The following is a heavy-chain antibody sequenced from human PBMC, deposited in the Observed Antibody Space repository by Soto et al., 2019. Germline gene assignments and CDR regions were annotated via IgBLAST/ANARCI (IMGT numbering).Heavy chain of an antibody. D-gene: IGHD6-19*01. CDR3: ASPPGYSSGWDDFDY. J-gene: IGHJ4*02. CDR2: ISYDGSNK. V-gene: IGHV3-30-3*01. Sequence: GGSLRLSCAASGFTFSSYAMHWVRQAPGKGLEWVAVISYDGSNKYYADPVKGRFTISRDNSKNTLYLQMNSLRAEDTAVYYCASPPGYSSGWDDFDYWGQGTLVTVSS. CDR1: GFTFSSYA.